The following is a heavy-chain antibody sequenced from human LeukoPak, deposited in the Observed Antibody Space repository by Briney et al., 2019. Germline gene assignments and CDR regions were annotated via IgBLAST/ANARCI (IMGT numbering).Heavy chain of an antibody. CDR2: INHSGST. CDR3: AKATPTTYYFIRGRAFDI. CDR1: GGSFSGYY. Sequence: PSETLSLTCAVYGGSFSGYYWSWIRQPPGKGLEWIGEINHSGSTYYNPSLKSRVTISVDTSKNQFSLKLSSVTAADTAVYYCAKATPTTYYFIRGRAFDIWGQGTMVTVSS. J-gene: IGHJ3*02. V-gene: IGHV4-34*01. D-gene: IGHD3-10*01.